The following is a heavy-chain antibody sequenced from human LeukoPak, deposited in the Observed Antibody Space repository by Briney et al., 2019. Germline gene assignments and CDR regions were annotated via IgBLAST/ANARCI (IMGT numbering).Heavy chain of an antibody. J-gene: IGHJ4*02. CDR2: ISYDGSNK. D-gene: IGHD4-11*01. CDR1: GFTFSSYG. CDR3: AKDYSYSDYVDYFDY. Sequence: GRSLRLSCAASGFTFSSYGMHWVRQAPGKGLVWVAVISYDGSNKYYADSVKGRFTISRDNSKNTLYLQMNSLRAEDTAVYYCAKDYSYSDYVDYFDYWGQGTLVTVSS. V-gene: IGHV3-30*18.